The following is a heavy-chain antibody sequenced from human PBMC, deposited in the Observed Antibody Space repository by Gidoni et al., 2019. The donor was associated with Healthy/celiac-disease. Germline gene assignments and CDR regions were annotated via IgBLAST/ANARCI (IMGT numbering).Heavy chain of an antibody. CDR1: GFTFDDYA. J-gene: IGHJ4*02. V-gene: IGHV3-9*01. D-gene: IGHD6-13*01. Sequence: EVQLVASGGGLVQPGRSLRLSCAASGFTFDDYAMHWVRQAPGKGLEWVSGISWNSGSIGYADSVKGRFTISRDNAKNSLYLQMNSLRAEDTALYYCAKVGVAAAARGYFDYWGQGTLVTVSS. CDR3: AKVGVAAAARGYFDY. CDR2: ISWNSGSI.